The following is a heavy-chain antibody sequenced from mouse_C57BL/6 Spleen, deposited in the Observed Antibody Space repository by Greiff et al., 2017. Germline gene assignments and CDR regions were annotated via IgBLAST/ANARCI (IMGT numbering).Heavy chain of an antibody. CDR1: GFSLSTFGMG. J-gene: IGHJ4*01. D-gene: IGHD1-1*01. CDR3: ARRGYGSSSYYAMDY. Sequence: QVTLKESGPGILQPSQTLSLTCSFSGFSLSTFGMGVGWIRPPSGKGLEWLAHIWWDDDKYYNPALKSRLSISKDTSKNPVFPKNANVDTSDTATYYCARRGYGSSSYYAMDYWGQGTSVTVSS. V-gene: IGHV8-8*01. CDR2: IWWDDDK.